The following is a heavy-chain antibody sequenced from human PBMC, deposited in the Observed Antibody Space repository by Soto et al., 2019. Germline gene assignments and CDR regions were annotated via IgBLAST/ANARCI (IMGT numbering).Heavy chain of an antibody. CDR1: EFTFSYYY. CDR2: ISATGSTI. CDR3: ATAFGRSGHVGTN. J-gene: IGHJ4*02. Sequence: PGGSLRLSCAASEFTFSYYYMSWIRQAPGKGQEWVSYISATGSTIYYADSVKGRFTISRDNAKNSLYLQMDSLRAEDTAVYYCATAFGRSGHVGTNCGQGTLVTVSS. D-gene: IGHD3-3*01. V-gene: IGHV3-11*01.